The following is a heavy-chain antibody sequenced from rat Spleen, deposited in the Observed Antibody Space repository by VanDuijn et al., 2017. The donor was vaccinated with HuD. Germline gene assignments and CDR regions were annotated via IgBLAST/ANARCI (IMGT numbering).Heavy chain of an antibody. CDR2: ISYDGRTP. Sequence: EVQVVESGGGIVQPGRSMKLSCAASGFTFSNYDMVWVRQAPTKGLKWVASISYDGRTPYYRDSVKGRFTISRDNAKSTLYLQMDSLRSEDTATYYCTRGYYFDYWGQGVMVTVSS. J-gene: IGHJ2*01. V-gene: IGHV5-7*01. CDR3: TRGYYFDY. CDR1: GFTFSNYD.